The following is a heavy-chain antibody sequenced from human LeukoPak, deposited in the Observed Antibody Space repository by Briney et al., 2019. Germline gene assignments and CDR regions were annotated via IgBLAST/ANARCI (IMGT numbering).Heavy chain of an antibody. CDR3: ARVSGKFYDILTGYYSY. CDR1: GFTFSSYA. CDR2: ISYDGSNK. V-gene: IGHV3-30-3*01. Sequence: GGSLRLSCAASGFTFSSYAMHWVRQAPGKGLEWVAVISYDGSNKYYADSVKGRFTISRDNSKDTLYLQMNSLRAEDTAVYYCARVSGKFYDILTGYYSYWGQGTLVTVSS. J-gene: IGHJ4*02. D-gene: IGHD3-9*01.